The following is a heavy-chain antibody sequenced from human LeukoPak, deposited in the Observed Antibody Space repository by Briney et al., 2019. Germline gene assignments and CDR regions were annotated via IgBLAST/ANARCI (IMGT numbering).Heavy chain of an antibody. J-gene: IGHJ5*02. Sequence: PGGSLRLSCAASGFTFSSYWMHWVRQAPGKGLVWVSRINSDGSSTSYADSVKGRFTISRDNAKNTMYLQMNSLRAEDTAVYYCARDPTHYYDSSGYYNWFDPWGQGTLVTVSS. CDR3: ARDPTHYYDSSGYYNWFDP. CDR1: GFTFSSYW. D-gene: IGHD3-22*01. V-gene: IGHV3-74*01. CDR2: INSDGSST.